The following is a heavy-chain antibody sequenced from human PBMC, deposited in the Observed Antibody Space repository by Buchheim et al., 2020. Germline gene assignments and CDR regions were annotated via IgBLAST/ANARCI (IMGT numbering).Heavy chain of an antibody. V-gene: IGHV3-74*01. CDR3: ARDPPLSIAALNRGMDV. CDR2: INSDGSST. J-gene: IGHJ6*02. CDR1: GFTFSSYW. Sequence: EGQLVESGGGLVQPGGYLRLYCAASGFTFSSYWMHLVRQAPGQGLVWVSRINSDGSSTSYADSVKGRFTISRDNAKNTLDLQMNSLRAEDTAVYYCARDPPLSIAALNRGMDVWGQGTT. D-gene: IGHD6-6*01.